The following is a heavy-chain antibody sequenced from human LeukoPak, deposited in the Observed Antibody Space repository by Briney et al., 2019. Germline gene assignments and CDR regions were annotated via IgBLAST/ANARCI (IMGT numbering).Heavy chain of an antibody. CDR1: GFTFSDYY. V-gene: IGHV3-23*01. CDR3: AKDGGAYCGGDCYRAYYYYGMDV. Sequence: PGGSLRLSCAASGFTFSDYYMSWVRQAPGKGLEWVSAISGSGGSTYYADSVKGRFTISRDNSKNTLYLQMNSLRAEDTAVYYCAKDGGAYCGGDCYRAYYYYGMDVWGQGTTVTVSS. CDR2: ISGSGGST. J-gene: IGHJ6*02. D-gene: IGHD2-21*02.